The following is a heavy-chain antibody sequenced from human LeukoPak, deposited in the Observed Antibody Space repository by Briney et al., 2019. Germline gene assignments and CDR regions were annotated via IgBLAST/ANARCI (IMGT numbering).Heavy chain of an antibody. D-gene: IGHD6-6*01. CDR3: TTGFRSSSDCYYHYYYMDV. CDR2: IKSKTDGGTT. J-gene: IGHJ6*03. V-gene: IGHV3-15*01. CDR1: GFTFSNAW. Sequence: GGSLRLSCAASGFTFSNAWMSWVRQAPGKGLEWVGRIKSKTDGGTTDYAAPVKGRFTISRDDSKNTLYLQMNSLKTEDTAVYYCTTGFRSSSDCYYHYYYMDVWGKGTTVTVSS.